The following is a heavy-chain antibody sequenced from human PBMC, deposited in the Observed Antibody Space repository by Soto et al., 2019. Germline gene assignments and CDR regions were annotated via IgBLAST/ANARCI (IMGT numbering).Heavy chain of an antibody. V-gene: IGHV3-33*01. CDR3: AREGDYYDSSGYPAHPFDY. D-gene: IGHD3-22*01. CDR2: IWYDGSNK. J-gene: IGHJ4*02. Sequence: QVQLVESGGGVVQPGRPLRLSCAASGFTFSSYGMHWVRQAPGKGLEWVAVIWYDGSNKYYADSVKGRFTISRDNSKNTLYLQMNGLRAEDMAVYYCAREGDYYDSSGYPAHPFDYWGQGTLVTVSS. CDR1: GFTFSSYG.